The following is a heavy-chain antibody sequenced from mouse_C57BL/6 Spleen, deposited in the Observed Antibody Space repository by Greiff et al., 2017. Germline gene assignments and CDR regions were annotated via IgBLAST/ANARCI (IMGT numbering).Heavy chain of an antibody. CDR2: IYPGSGST. CDR3: ERGDYYGSSDVWYFDV. D-gene: IGHD1-1*01. CDR1: GYTFTSYW. V-gene: IGHV1-55*01. J-gene: IGHJ1*03. Sequence: QVQLQQPGAELVKPGASVKMSCKASGYTFTSYWITWVKQRPGQGLEWIGDIYPGSGSTNYNEKFKSKATLTVDTASSTAYMQLSSLTSEDSAVYYCERGDYYGSSDVWYFDVWGTGTTVTVSS.